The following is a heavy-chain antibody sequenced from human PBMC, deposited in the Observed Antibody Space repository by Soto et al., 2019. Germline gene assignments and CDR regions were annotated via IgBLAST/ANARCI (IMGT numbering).Heavy chain of an antibody. V-gene: IGHV4-31*02. J-gene: IGHJ3*02. Sequence: TLSPTCTVSAGSISSGGYYWSWIRQHPGKGLEWIGYIYYSGSTYYNPSLKSRVTISVDTSKNQFSLKLSSVTAADTAVYYCARVLQDSLGYCSGGSCWNDAFDIWGQGTMLTVSS. CDR2: IYYSGST. CDR3: ARVLQDSLGYCSGGSCWNDAFDI. D-gene: IGHD2-15*01. CDR1: AGSISSGGYY.